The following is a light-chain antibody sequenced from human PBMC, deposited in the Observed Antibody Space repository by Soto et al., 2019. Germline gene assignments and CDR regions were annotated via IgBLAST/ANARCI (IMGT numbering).Light chain of an antibody. CDR1: QSVLSSSNNKNY. Sequence: DIVMTQSPDSLAVSLGERATINCKSSQSVLSSSNNKNYLAWYQQKPGQPPKLLIYWASTRESGVPDRFSGSGYGTDFTLTISSLQAEDVAVYYCQQYYSTPLTFGQGTKVEIK. CDR3: QQYYSTPLT. V-gene: IGKV4-1*01. J-gene: IGKJ1*01. CDR2: WAS.